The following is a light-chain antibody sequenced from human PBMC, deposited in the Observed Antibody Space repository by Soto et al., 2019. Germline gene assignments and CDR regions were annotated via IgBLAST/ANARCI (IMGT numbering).Light chain of an antibody. CDR1: QSVSSY. Sequence: EIVLTQSPATLSLSPGERATLSCRASQSVSSYLAWFQQKPGQAPRLLIYDASNRATGIPARFSGSGSGTDFTLTISSLEPEDFSVCYRRKRSNWRRTFGGGTKLEIK. J-gene: IGKJ4*01. V-gene: IGKV3-11*01. CDR3: RKRSNWRRT. CDR2: DAS.